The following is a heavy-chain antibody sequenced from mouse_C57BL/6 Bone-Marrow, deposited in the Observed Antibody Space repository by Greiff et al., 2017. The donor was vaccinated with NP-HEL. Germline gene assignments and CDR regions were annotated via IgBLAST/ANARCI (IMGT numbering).Heavy chain of an antibody. D-gene: IGHD2-5*01. CDR1: GFTFSSYA. CDR2: ISSGGDYI. CDR3: TRGGYYSRFAY. J-gene: IGHJ3*01. V-gene: IGHV5-9-1*02. Sequence: EVNVVESGEGLVKPGGSLKLSCAASGFTFSSYAMSWVRQTPEKRLEWVAYISSGGDYIYYADTVKGRFTISRDNARNTLYLQMSSLKSEDTAMYYCTRGGYYSRFAYWGQGTLVTVSA.